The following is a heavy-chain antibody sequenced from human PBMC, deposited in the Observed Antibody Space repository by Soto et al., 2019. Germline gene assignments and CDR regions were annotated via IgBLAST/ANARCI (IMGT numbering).Heavy chain of an antibody. CDR3: ATCYDILTGSAPSMDV. D-gene: IGHD3-9*01. CDR2: IYYSGST. V-gene: IGHV4-31*03. J-gene: IGHJ6*01. Sequence: QVQLQESGPGLVKPSQTLSLTCTVPGGSISSGGYYWSWIRQHPGKVLEWIGYIYYSGSTYYNPSLKSRVTISVDTSKKQFSLKLSSVNAPDTAVYYCATCYDILTGSAPSMDVWGQGTTVTGSS. CDR1: GGSISSGGYY.